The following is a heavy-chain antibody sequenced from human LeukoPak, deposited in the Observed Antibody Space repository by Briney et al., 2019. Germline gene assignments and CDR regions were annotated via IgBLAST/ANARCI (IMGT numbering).Heavy chain of an antibody. CDR3: ATQPGRYGSSSPV. CDR2: IYTSGST. D-gene: IGHD6-6*01. Sequence: PSETLSLTCTVSGGSISSGSYYWSWIRQPAGKGLEWIGRIYTSGSTNYNPSLKSRVTISVDTSKNQFSLKLSSVTAADTAVYYCATQPGRYGSSSPVWGQGTLVTVSS. J-gene: IGHJ4*02. CDR1: GGSISSGSYY. V-gene: IGHV4-61*02.